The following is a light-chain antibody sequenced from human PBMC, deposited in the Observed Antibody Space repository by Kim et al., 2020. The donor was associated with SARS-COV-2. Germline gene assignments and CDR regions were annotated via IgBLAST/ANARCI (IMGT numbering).Light chain of an antibody. Sequence: SPGERATLSCRASQSVSSSYLAWYQQKPGQAPRLLIYAASNRATGIPDRFSGSGSGTDFTLTISRVEPEDFAVYYCQLYDSSLYTFGQGTKLEI. V-gene: IGKV3-20*01. J-gene: IGKJ2*01. CDR1: QSVSSSY. CDR2: AAS. CDR3: QLYDSSLYT.